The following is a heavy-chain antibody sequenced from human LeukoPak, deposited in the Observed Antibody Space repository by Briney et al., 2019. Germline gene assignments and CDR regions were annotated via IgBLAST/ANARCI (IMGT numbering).Heavy chain of an antibody. D-gene: IGHD3-10*01. CDR3: AKRGVVIRVFLVGFHKEAYYFDS. CDR1: GITLSNYG. CDR2: LSGNGGGT. V-gene: IGHV3-23*01. Sequence: GGSLRLSRAVSGITLSNYGMSWVRQAPGKGLEWVAGLSGNGGGTNYADSVQGRFTISRDNPKNTLYLQMNSLRAEDTAVYFCAKRGVVIRVFLVGFHKEAYYFDSWGQGALVTVSS. J-gene: IGHJ4*02.